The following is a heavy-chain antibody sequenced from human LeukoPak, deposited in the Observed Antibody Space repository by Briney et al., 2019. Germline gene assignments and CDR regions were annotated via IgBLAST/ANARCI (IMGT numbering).Heavy chain of an antibody. CDR1: GFXFSSYS. D-gene: IGHD6-13*01. V-gene: IGHV3-21*01. Sequence: GGSLRLSCAASGFXFSSYSINWVRQAPGKGLEWVSSIGTGSSYKNYVDSVRGRFTISRDNAKNSLYLRMNSLRAEDTAVYYCASGVIIATAGSLDYWGQGTLVTVSS. J-gene: IGHJ4*02. CDR2: IGTGSSYK. CDR3: ASGVIIATAGSLDY.